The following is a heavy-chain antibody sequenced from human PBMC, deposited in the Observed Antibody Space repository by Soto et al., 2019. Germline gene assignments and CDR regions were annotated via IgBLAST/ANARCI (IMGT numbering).Heavy chain of an antibody. Sequence: VGSLRLSCAASGFTFSSYAMSWVRQAPGKGLEWVSAISGSGGSTYYADSVKGRFTISRDNSKNTLYLQMNSLRAEDTAVYYCAKTPTVTTIFLLDYWGQGTLVTVSS. CDR2: ISGSGGST. CDR3: AKTPTVTTIFLLDY. V-gene: IGHV3-23*01. D-gene: IGHD4-17*01. J-gene: IGHJ4*02. CDR1: GFTFSSYA.